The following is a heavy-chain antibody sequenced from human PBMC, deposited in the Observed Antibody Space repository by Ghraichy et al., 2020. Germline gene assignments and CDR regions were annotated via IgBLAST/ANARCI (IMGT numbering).Heavy chain of an antibody. CDR3: ARESIIVSGAFDS. D-gene: IGHD2/OR15-2a*01. CDR2: IGTDGDT. J-gene: IGHJ5*01. Sequence: GGSLRLSCAASGFTLSTYDMHWVRQTTEKRLEWVSGIGTDGDTYYPGSVKGRFTISREIAKNSLYLQMNSLRPGDTALYYCARESIIVSGAFDSWGLGTLVSVSS. V-gene: IGHV3-13*01. CDR1: GFTLSTYD.